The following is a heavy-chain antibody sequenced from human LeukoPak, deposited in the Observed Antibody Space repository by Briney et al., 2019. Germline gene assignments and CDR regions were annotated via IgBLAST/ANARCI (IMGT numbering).Heavy chain of an antibody. CDR2: ISGTGDTT. CDR1: GFTFRDYA. V-gene: IGHV3-23*01. Sequence: GGSLRLSCAASGFTFRDYAMSWVRQAPGEGLEWVSVISGTGDTTHYADSVKGRLTISRDNSQNTVFLQMNSLRAEDTAVYYCATDYYDRSGDYTVDYWGQGSLVTVSS. CDR3: ATDYYDRSGDYTVDY. D-gene: IGHD3-22*01. J-gene: IGHJ4*02.